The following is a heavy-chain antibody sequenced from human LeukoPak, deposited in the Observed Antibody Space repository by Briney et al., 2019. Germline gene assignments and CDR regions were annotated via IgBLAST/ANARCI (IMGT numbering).Heavy chain of an antibody. CDR3: AKARVKVSYAFDI. CDR2: IYYSGST. CDR1: GGSVSSGRYY. J-gene: IGHJ3*02. D-gene: IGHD5/OR15-5a*01. V-gene: IGHV4-61*01. Sequence: SETLSLTCTVSGGSVSSGRYYWSWIRQPPGKGLEWIGYIYYSGSTNYNPSLKSRVTISVDTSKNQCSLKLSSVTGADTAVYYCAKARVKVSYAFDIWGQGTMVTVSS.